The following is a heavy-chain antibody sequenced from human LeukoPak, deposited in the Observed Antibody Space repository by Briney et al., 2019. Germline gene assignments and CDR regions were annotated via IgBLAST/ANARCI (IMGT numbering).Heavy chain of an antibody. J-gene: IGHJ4*02. D-gene: IGHD5-24*01. Sequence: GASVKVSCKASGYTFTSYGISWVRQAPGQGLEWMGWISAYNGNTNYAQKLQGRVTMTTDTSTSTAYMELRSLRSDDTAVYYCARDGERWLQLLLHDYWGQGTLVTVSS. V-gene: IGHV1-18*01. CDR2: ISAYNGNT. CDR3: ARDGERWLQLLLHDY. CDR1: GYTFTSYG.